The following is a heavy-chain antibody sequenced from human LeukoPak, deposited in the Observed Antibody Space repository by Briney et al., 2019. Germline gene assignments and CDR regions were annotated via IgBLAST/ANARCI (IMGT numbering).Heavy chain of an antibody. J-gene: IGHJ4*02. CDR2: IYSGGST. CDR3: AGAVLLWFGELLY. V-gene: IGHV3-66*01. D-gene: IGHD3-10*01. CDR1: GFTVSSNY. Sequence: GGSLRLSCAASGFTVSSNYMSWVRQAPGKGLEWVSVIYSGGSTYYADSVKGRFTISRDNSKNTLYLQMNSLRAEDTAVYYCAGAVLLWFGELLYWGQGTLVTVSS.